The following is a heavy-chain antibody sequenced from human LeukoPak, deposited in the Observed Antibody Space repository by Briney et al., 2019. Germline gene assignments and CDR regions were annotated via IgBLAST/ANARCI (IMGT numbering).Heavy chain of an antibody. Sequence: GASVKVSCKASGYTFTSYYMHWVRQAPGQGLEWMGIINPSGGSTSYAQKFQGRVTMTRGTSTSTVYMALSSLRSEDTAVYYCARGLGYCSGGSCYSPPGSWYFDLWGRGTLVTVSS. CDR3: ARGLGYCSGGSCYSPPGSWYFDL. CDR2: INPSGGST. D-gene: IGHD2-15*01. CDR1: GYTFTSYY. J-gene: IGHJ2*01. V-gene: IGHV1-46*01.